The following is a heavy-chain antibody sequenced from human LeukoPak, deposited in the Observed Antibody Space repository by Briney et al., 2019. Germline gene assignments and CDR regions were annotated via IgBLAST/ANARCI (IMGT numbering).Heavy chain of an antibody. CDR1: GYTFTGYY. D-gene: IGHD1-26*01. J-gene: IGHJ4*02. CDR2: INPNSGGT. CDR3: ARVRGELGFLY. V-gene: IGHV1-2*02. Sequence: RASVKVSCKASGYTFTGYYMHWVRQAPGQGLEWMGWINPNSGGTNYAEKFQGRVTMTRDTSITTAYMELSRLRSDDTAVYYCARVRGELGFLYWGQGTLVTVSS.